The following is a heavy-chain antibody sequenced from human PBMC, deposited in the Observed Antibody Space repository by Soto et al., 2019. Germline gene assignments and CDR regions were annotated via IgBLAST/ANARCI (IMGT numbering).Heavy chain of an antibody. Sequence: SETLSLTCTVSGGSISSYYWSWIRQPPGKGLGWIGYIYYSGSTNYNPSLKSRVTISVDTSKNQFSLKLSSVTAADTAVYYCARYTYYDFWSGYNYYYYGMDVWGQGTTVTVSS. CDR2: IYYSGST. CDR1: GGSISSYY. CDR3: ARYTYYDFWSGYNYYYYGMDV. D-gene: IGHD3-3*01. V-gene: IGHV4-59*01. J-gene: IGHJ6*02.